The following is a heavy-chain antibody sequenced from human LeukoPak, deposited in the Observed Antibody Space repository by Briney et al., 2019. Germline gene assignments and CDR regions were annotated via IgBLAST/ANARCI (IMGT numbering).Heavy chain of an antibody. J-gene: IGHJ4*02. D-gene: IGHD3-22*01. CDR3: ARDKSVYYDTSGSRFDY. CDR1: GFTFSSFW. V-gene: IGHV3-7*01. CDR2: IKQDGSEK. Sequence: GGSLRLSCAASGFTFSSFWMSWVRRAPGKGLEWVASIKQDGSEKYYVDSVKGRFTISRDNAKNSVYLQMNSLRAEDTAVYYCARDKSVYYDTSGSRFDYWGQGTLVTVSS.